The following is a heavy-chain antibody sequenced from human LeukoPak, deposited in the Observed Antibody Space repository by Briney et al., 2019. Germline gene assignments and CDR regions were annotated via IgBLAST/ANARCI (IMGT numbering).Heavy chain of an antibody. CDR3: AKAEDYYDSSGYYY. V-gene: IGHV3-23*01. CDR1: GFTFSSYA. CDR2: ISGSGGST. D-gene: IGHD3-22*01. J-gene: IGHJ4*02. Sequence: GGSLRLSCAASGFTFSSYAMSWVRQAPGKGLEWVSVISGSGGSTYYADSVKGRFTISRDNSKNTLYLQMNSLRAEDTAVYYCAKAEDYYDSSGYYYWGQGTLVTVSS.